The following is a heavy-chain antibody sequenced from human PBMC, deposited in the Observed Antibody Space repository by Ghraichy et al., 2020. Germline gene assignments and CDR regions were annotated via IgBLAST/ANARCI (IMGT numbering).Heavy chain of an antibody. J-gene: IGHJ4*02. CDR3: STSPRADRGNY. V-gene: IGHV3-74*01. Sequence: GGSLRLSCAASGLTFSSYWMHWVRQAPGKGLECVSHIKTDGSTTNYADSVRGRFTISRDNAKNTLYLQMNSLRADDTAVYYCSTSPRADRGNYWGQGTLVTVSS. CDR2: IKTDGSTT. D-gene: IGHD3-10*01. CDR1: GLTFSSYW.